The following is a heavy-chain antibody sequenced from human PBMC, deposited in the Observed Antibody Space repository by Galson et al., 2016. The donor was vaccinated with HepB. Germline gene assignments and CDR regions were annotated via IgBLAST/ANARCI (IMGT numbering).Heavy chain of an antibody. CDR1: GFTFSTYS. CDR2: ISNDGSKK. Sequence: SLRLSCAASGFTFSTYSMNWVRQAPGKGLEWVAVISNDGSKKYYEDSVKGRFTISRDSSKNTLYLQMNSLRAEDTAVYYCAKFQKGATVTTWEDFYYGMDVWGQGTTVTVSS. J-gene: IGHJ6*02. CDR3: AKFQKGATVTTWEDFYYGMDV. V-gene: IGHV3-30*18. D-gene: IGHD4-17*01.